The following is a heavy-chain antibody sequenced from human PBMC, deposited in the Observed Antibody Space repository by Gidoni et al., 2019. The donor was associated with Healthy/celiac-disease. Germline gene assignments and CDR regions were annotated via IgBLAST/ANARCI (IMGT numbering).Heavy chain of an antibody. J-gene: IGHJ5*02. CDR1: GFTFRSYG. D-gene: IGHD2-15*01. Sequence: QVQLVESGGGVVQPGRSLRLSCAGSGFTFRSYGRHWVRQAPGKGREWVAVISYDGSNKYYADSVKGRFTISRDNSKNTLYLQMNSLRAEDTAVYYCAKDPLYCSGGSCYGRQGWFDPWGQGTLVTVSS. V-gene: IGHV3-30*18. CDR2: ISYDGSNK. CDR3: AKDPLYCSGGSCYGRQGWFDP.